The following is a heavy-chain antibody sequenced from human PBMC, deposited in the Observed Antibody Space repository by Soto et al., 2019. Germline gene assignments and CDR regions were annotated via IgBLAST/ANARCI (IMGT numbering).Heavy chain of an antibody. CDR2: IIPIFGTA. V-gene: IGHV1-69*13. D-gene: IGHD3-22*01. CDR1: GCTFSSYA. J-gene: IGHJ4*02. CDR3: AANYYDSSGRSDY. Sequence: GASVKACCKASGCTFSSYAISWGRQAPGQGLEWMGGIIPIFGTANYAQKFQGRVTITADESTSTAYMELSSLRSEDTAVYYCAANYYDSSGRSDYWGQGTLVTVSS.